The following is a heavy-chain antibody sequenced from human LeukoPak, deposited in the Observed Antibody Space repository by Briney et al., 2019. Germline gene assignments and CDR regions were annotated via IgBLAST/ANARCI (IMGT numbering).Heavy chain of an antibody. V-gene: IGHV3-66*04. J-gene: IGHJ4*02. CDR1: GFTVSSNY. CDR3: ARPKDLWFGEFYFDY. CDR2: IYSGGST. Sequence: GGSLRLSCAASGFTVSSNYMSWVRQAPGKGLEWVSVIYSGGSTYYADSVKGGFTISRDNSKNTLYLQMNSLRAEDTAVYYCARPKDLWFGEFYFDYWGQGTLVTVSS. D-gene: IGHD3-10*01.